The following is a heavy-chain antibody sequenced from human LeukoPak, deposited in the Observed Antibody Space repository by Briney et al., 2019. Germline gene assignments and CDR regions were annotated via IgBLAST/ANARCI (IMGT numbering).Heavy chain of an antibody. CDR2: INHSGST. CDR1: GGSFSGYS. J-gene: IGHJ5*02. V-gene: IGHV4-34*01. Sequence: PSQTLSLTCAVYGGSFSGYSWSWIRQPPGKGLEWIGEINHSGSTNYNPSLKSRVTISVDTSKKQFSLKLSSVTAADTAVYYCASGRPLMWFDPWGQGTLVTVSS. CDR3: ASGRPLMWFDP. D-gene: IGHD6-6*01.